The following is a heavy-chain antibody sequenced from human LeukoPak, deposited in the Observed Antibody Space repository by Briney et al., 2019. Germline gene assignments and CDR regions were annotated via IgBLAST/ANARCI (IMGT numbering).Heavy chain of an antibody. V-gene: IGHV3-30*04. Sequence: GGSLRLSCAASGFTFSSYAMHWVRQAPGKGLEWAAVISYDGSNKYYADSVKGRFTISRDNSKNTLYLQMNSLRAEDTAVYYCARGRDSYNPPGVYWGQGTLVTVSS. CDR2: ISYDGSNK. J-gene: IGHJ4*02. CDR1: GFTFSSYA. D-gene: IGHD5-24*01. CDR3: ARGRDSYNPPGVY.